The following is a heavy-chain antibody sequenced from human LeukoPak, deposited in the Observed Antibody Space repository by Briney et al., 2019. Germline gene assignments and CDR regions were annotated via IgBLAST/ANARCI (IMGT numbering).Heavy chain of an antibody. D-gene: IGHD5-18*01. J-gene: IGHJ4*02. CDR2: IIPILGIA. Sequence: SVWVSCKASGCTFSSYAISWVRQAPGQGLEWMGRIIPILGIANYAQKFQGRVTITADKSTSTAYMELSSLSSEDTAVYYCAREGDTATPGAFDYWGQGTLVTVSS. CDR3: AREGDTATPGAFDY. CDR1: GCTFSSYA. V-gene: IGHV1-69*04.